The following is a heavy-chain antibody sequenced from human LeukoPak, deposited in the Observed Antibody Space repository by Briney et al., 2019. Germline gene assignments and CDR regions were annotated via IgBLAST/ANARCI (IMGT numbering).Heavy chain of an antibody. CDR3: ARVGENSSSWYDMDV. D-gene: IGHD6-13*01. V-gene: IGHV1-8*01. J-gene: IGHJ6*03. CDR2: MNPNSGNT. CDR1: GYTFTSYD. Sequence: ASVKVSCKASGYTFTSYDINWVRQATGQGLEWMGWMNPNSGNTGYAQKFQGRVTMTRDTSTSTVYMELSSLRSEDTAVYYCARVGENSSSWYDMDVWGKGTTVTVSS.